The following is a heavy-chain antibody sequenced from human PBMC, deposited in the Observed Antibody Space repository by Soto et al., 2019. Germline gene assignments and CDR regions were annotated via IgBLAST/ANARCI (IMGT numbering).Heavy chain of an antibody. D-gene: IGHD5-18*01. CDR3: ATVTRSETKDTAMVYYYYYYMDV. Sequence: ASVKVSCKVSGYTLTELSMHWVRQAPGKGLEWMGGFDPEDGETIYAQKFQGRVTMTEDTSTETAYMELSSLRSEDTAVYYCATVTRSETKDTAMVYYYYYYMDVWGKGTTVTVSS. J-gene: IGHJ6*03. V-gene: IGHV1-24*01. CDR1: GYTLTELS. CDR2: FDPEDGET.